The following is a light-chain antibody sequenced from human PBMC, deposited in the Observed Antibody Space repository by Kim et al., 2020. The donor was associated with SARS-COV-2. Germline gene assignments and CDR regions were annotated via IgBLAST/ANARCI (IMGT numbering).Light chain of an antibody. J-gene: IGLJ2*01. V-gene: IGLV2-23*02. CDR3: CSYAGSSTVV. CDR1: SSDVGSYNL. Sequence: GQWITISCTGTSSDVGSYNLVSWYQQHPGKAPKLMIYEVSMRPSGVSNRFSGSKSGNTASLTISGLQAEDEADYYCCSYAGSSTVVFGGGTKVTVL. CDR2: EVS.